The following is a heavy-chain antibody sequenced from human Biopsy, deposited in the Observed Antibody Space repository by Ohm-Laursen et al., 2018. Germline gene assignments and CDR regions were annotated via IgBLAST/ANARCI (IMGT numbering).Heavy chain of an antibody. J-gene: IGHJ4*02. D-gene: IGHD7-27*01. CDR3: ARLTGDPSY. V-gene: IGHV4-59*01. CDR1: GGSIKSYY. Sequence: GTLSLTWIVSGGSIKSYYWNWIRQSPGKGLEWIGFIYYTGHTNYNPSLKSRATISVDTSKNQFSLKVISVTAADTAVYYCARLTGDPSYWGQGTLVIVSS. CDR2: IYYTGHT.